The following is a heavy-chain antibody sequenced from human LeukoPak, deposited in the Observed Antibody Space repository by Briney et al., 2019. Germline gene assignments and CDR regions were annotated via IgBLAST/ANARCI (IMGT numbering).Heavy chain of an antibody. CDR2: ISPSGDIT. CDR1: GFTFSNHG. D-gene: IGHD3-10*01. Sequence: AGRSLRLSCAASGFTFSNHGMNWVRQAPGKVLEWVSGISPSGDITYYADSVKGRFTISRDNSKNTLYLEVISLTAEDTAVYYCAKDDAWLRFGEWSQGTLVTVSS. J-gene: IGHJ4*02. CDR3: AKDDAWLRFGE. V-gene: IGHV3-23*01.